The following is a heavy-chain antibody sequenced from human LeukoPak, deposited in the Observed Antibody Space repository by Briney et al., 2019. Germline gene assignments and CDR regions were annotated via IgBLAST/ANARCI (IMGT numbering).Heavy chain of an antibody. CDR1: GGSISSSSYY. D-gene: IGHD3-22*01. J-gene: IGHJ3*02. CDR3: ARITHYYDSSGYYLGGAFDI. CDR2: IFYSGST. Sequence: EASETLSLTCTVSGGSISSSSYYWGWIRQPPGKGLEWIGSIFYSGSTYYNPSLKSRVTISVDTSKNQFSLKLSSVTAADTAVYYCARITHYYDSSGYYLGGAFDIWGQGTMVTVSS. V-gene: IGHV4-39*01.